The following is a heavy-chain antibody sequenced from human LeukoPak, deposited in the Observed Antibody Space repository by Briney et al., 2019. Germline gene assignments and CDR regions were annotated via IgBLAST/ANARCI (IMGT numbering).Heavy chain of an antibody. CDR1: GGSISPYY. Sequence: PSETLSLTCTVSGGSISPYYWSWIRQPPGKGLEWIGSIYYSGSTYYNPSLKSRVTISVDTSKNQFSLKLSSVTAADTAVYYCCGSGWFAGPFGYWGQGALVTVSS. J-gene: IGHJ4*02. D-gene: IGHD6-19*01. CDR2: IYYSGST. CDR3: CGSGWFAGPFGY. V-gene: IGHV4-59*04.